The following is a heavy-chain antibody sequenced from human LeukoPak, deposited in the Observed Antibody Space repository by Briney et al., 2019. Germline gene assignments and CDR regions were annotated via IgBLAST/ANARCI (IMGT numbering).Heavy chain of an antibody. V-gene: IGHV4-59*01. J-gene: IGHJ4*02. Sequence: SETLSLTCTVSGGSISSYYWSWIRQPPGKGLEWIGYIYYSGSTNYNPSLKSRVTISVDTSKNQFSLKLSSVTAADTAVYYCARYSGSYYQIYYFDYWGQGTLVTVSS. CDR3: ARYSGSYYQIYYFDY. D-gene: IGHD1-26*01. CDR2: IYYSGST. CDR1: GGSISSYY.